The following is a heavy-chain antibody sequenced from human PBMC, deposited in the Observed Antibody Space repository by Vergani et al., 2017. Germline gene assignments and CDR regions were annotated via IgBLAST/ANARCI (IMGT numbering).Heavy chain of an antibody. CDR1: GFTFSSYG. D-gene: IGHD6-19*01. CDR3: ARGGHSSGWWGLDY. J-gene: IGHJ4*02. CDR2: IWHDGSNE. V-gene: IGHV3-33*01. Sequence: QVQLVESGGGVVQPGRSLRLSCAASGFTFSSYGMHWVRQAPGKGLEWVAVIWHDGSNEYYADSVKGRFTISGDNSRNTLYLQMNSLRAEDTAVYYCARGGHSSGWWGLDYWGQGTLVTVSS.